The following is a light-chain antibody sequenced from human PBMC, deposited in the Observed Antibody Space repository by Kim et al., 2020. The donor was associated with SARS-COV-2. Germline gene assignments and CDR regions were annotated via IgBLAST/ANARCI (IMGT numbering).Light chain of an antibody. J-gene: IGLJ3*02. V-gene: IGLV3-21*04. CDR1: DIGTKS. Sequence: APGKTAWIACGGNDIGTKSVHWYQQKPGQAPILVIYYDSDRPSGIPERFSGSNSANTATLTISRVEAGDEADYYCQVWDSLSDHWVFGGGTQLTVL. CDR2: YDS. CDR3: QVWDSLSDHWV.